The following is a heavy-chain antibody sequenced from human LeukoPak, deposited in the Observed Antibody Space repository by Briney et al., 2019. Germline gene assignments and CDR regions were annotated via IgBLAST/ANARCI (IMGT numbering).Heavy chain of an antibody. CDR2: IYHSGST. D-gene: IGHD6-19*01. CDR3: ARVDSSGWYQNYYYYYGMDV. V-gene: IGHV4-4*02. J-gene: IGHJ6*04. CDR1: GGSISSSNW. Sequence: SETLPLTCAVSGGSISSSNWWSWVRQPPGKGLEWIGEIYHSGSTNYNPSLKSRVTISVDKSKNQFSLKLSSVTAADTAVYYCARVDSSGWYQNYYYYYGMDVWGKGTTVTVSS.